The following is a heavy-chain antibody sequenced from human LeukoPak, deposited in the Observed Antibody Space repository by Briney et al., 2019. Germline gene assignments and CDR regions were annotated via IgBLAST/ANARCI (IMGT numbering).Heavy chain of an antibody. Sequence: GGSLRLSCAASGFTFSSYWKHWVRQAPGKGLEWVSAISGSGGSTYYQDSVKGRFTISRDNSKNTLDLQMNSLRAEDTAVYYCAKEELAAAGRYLDSWGQGTLVTVSP. J-gene: IGHJ4*02. CDR3: AKEELAAAGRYLDS. D-gene: IGHD6-13*01. CDR2: ISGSGGST. CDR1: GFTFSSYW. V-gene: IGHV3-23*01.